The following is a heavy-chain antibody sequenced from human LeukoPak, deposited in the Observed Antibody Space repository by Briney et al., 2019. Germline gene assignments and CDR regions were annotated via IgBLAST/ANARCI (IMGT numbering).Heavy chain of an antibody. CDR2: ISDYNGNT. D-gene: IGHD3-10*01. Sequence: ASVKVSCKASGYTFTTYGISWVRQAPGQGLEGVGWISDYNGNTNYTQKFQGRVTMRGDTSASTPYGALRSLISDDTAVFFCARDGEGRWELLNFDYWGQGTLVTVSS. V-gene: IGHV1-18*01. CDR1: GYTFTTYG. CDR3: ARDGEGRWELLNFDY. J-gene: IGHJ4*02.